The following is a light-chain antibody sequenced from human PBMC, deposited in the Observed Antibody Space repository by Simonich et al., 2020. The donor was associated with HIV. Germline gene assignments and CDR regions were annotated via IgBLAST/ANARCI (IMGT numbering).Light chain of an antibody. CDR3: QSADSSGTQVV. J-gene: IGLJ2*01. CDR2: KDS. CDR1: ALPKQY. V-gene: IGLV3-25*03. Sequence: SYELTQPPSVSVSPGQTARITCSGDALPKQYAYWYQKTPGQSPVMVIYKDSERPAGIPERFSGSSSGTTVTLTISGVQAEDEADYYCQSADSSGTQVVFGGGTKLTVL.